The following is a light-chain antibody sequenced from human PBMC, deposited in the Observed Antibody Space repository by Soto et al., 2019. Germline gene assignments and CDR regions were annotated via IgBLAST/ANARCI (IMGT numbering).Light chain of an antibody. J-gene: IGKJ4*01. CDR2: GTS. CDR3: QQYYHWPLT. V-gene: IGKV3-15*01. CDR1: QSVSST. Sequence: DIVMTQSPSTLSVSPGERATLSCRASQSVSSTLAWYQQIPGQAPRLLIYGTSTRDTGIPARFSGSGSGTEFTLTISSLQSEDFAFYYCQQYYHWPLTFGGGTKVEVK.